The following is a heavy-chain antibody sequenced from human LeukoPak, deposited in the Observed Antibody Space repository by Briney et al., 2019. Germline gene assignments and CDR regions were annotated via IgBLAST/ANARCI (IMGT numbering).Heavy chain of an antibody. Sequence: SETLSFTCSVSGGSITSHFWSWIRQPPGKGLEWIGYIHYSGSTNYNPSLKSRVTISPDTSKNQLFLKLSSVTAADTAVYYCARLVWLGESPGSWFDSWGQGTLVTVSS. V-gene: IGHV4-59*11. CDR3: ARLVWLGESPGSWFDS. CDR2: IHYSGST. D-gene: IGHD3-10*01. CDR1: GGSITSHF. J-gene: IGHJ5*01.